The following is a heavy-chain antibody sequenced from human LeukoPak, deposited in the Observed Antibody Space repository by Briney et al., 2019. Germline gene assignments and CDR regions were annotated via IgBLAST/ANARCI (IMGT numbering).Heavy chain of an antibody. V-gene: IGHV3-23*01. CDR2: ISDNGGNT. J-gene: IGHJ3*02. Sequence: GGSLRLSCAASGFTFSIYGMGWVRQAPGKGLEWVSSISDNGGNTYYADSAKGRFTISRDTSKNTLYLQMNSLRAEDTAVYYCASRGLWFGELRDAFDIWGQGTMVTVSS. CDR3: ASRGLWFGELRDAFDI. CDR1: GFTFSIYG. D-gene: IGHD3-10*01.